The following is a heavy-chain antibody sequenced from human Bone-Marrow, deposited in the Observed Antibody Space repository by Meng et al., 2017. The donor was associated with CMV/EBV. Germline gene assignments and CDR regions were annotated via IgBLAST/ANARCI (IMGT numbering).Heavy chain of an antibody. V-gene: IGHV1-8*03. J-gene: IGHJ3*02. CDR1: GYTFTSYD. CDR3: ARDGTEVTTVTKAAFDI. D-gene: IGHD4-17*01. CDR2: MNPNSGNT. Sequence: ASVKVSCKASGYTFTSYDINWVRQATGQGLEWMGWMNPNSGNTGYAQKFQGRVTITRNTSISTAYMELSSLRSEDTAVYYCARDGTEVTTVTKAAFDICGQRTMVTVSS.